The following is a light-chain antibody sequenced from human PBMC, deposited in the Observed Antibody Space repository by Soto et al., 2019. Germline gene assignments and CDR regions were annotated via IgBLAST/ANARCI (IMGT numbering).Light chain of an antibody. CDR3: SSYTTSSTGV. CDR2: EVS. Sequence: QSALTQPASVSGSPGQSITISCTGTSSDVGAYGYVSWYQQHPGKAPKLMIYEVSYRPSGVSNRFSGSKSGNAASLTISGLQAEDEADYYCSSYTTSSTGVFGGRTKLTVL. V-gene: IGLV2-14*01. J-gene: IGLJ2*01. CDR1: SSDVGAYGY.